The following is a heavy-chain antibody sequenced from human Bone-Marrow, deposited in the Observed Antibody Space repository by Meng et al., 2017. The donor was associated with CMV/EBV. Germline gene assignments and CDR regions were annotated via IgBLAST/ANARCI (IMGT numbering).Heavy chain of an antibody. CDR1: GYHFTSYY. V-gene: IGHV1-2*02. CDR3: AREAYDSGGFDP. J-gene: IGHJ5*02. CDR2: IVPNGGVT. D-gene: IGHD6-25*01. Sequence: CKASGYHFTSYYIQWMRQAPGQGLEWIGWIVPNGGVTNYALKFKDRVTMTRDTSINTAYLDLTRLTSDDTAIYYCAREAYDSGGFDPWGQGTLVTVSS.